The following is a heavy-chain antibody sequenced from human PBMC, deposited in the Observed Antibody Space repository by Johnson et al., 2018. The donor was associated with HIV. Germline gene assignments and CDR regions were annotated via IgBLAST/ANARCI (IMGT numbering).Heavy chain of an antibody. Sequence: QVQLVESGGGVVQPGRSLRLSCAASGFTFSSYTMHWVRQAPGKGLEWVAVISYDGSNRYYADSVKGRFTISRDNSKNMLYLEVKSLRAEDTAVYYCAKERGYCSSSSCYGDAFDIWGQGTMVTVSS. CDR1: GFTFSSYT. CDR3: AKERGYCSSSSCYGDAFDI. CDR2: ISYDGSNR. J-gene: IGHJ3*02. D-gene: IGHD2-2*01. V-gene: IGHV3-30*04.